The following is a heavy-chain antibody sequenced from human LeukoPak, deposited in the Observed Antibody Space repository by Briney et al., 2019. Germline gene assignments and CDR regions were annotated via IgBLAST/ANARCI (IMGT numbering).Heavy chain of an antibody. V-gene: IGHV4-59*08. CDR1: GGSLSSYY. CDR3: ARHRGDYYDSSGYYQN. J-gene: IGHJ4*02. Sequence: PSETLSLTCTVSGGSLSSYYWSWIRQPPGKGLEWIGYIHYSGSTNYNPSLKSRVTISVDTSKNQFSLKLSSVTAADTAVYYCARHRGDYYDSSGYYQNWGQGTLVTVSS. CDR2: IHYSGST. D-gene: IGHD3-22*01.